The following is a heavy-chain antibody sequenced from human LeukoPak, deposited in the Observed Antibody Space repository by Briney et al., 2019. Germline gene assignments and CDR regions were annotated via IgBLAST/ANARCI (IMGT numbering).Heavy chain of an antibody. J-gene: IGHJ4*02. Sequence: PGGSLRLSCAASGFTFSDHYMDWVRQAPGKRLEWVGRTRNKANSYTTEYAASVKGRFTISRDYTKNSLYLQMNSLKTEDTAVYYCARASMRGSLYYFDYSGQGTLGTVSS. CDR2: TRNKANSYTT. V-gene: IGHV3-72*01. CDR3: ARASMRGSLYYFDY. D-gene: IGHD1-26*01. CDR1: GFTFSDHY.